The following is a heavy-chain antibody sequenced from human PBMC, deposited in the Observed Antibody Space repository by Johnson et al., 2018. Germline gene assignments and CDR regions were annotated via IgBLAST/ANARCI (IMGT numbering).Heavy chain of an antibody. CDR2: ISDDGSNK. J-gene: IGHJ3*02. V-gene: IGHV3-30*18. D-gene: IGHD3-22*01. CDR3: AKTSITMIVVVANDAFDI. Sequence: VQLLESGGGVVQXGRSLRLXCAASGFTFSSYGMHWVRQAPGKGLEWVAVISDDGSNKYYADSVKGRFTISRDNSKNTRYLQMNSLRAEDTAVYYCAKTSITMIVVVANDAFDIWGQGTMVTVSS. CDR1: GFTFSSYG.